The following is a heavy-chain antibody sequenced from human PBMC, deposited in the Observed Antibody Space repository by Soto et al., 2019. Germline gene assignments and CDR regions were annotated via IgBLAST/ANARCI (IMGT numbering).Heavy chain of an antibody. CDR3: ATDPGGVRWFGAHGYLDS. V-gene: IGHV1-69*01. D-gene: IGHD3-10*01. J-gene: IGHJ4*02. CDR1: GGTFSNYG. Sequence: QVQLVQSGAEIKKPGASVKVSCKASGGTFSNYGISWVRQAPGQGLEWVGGFIPVFGTANYAHKFRDRVTLTADEFTMTAYMEVTNLRSDDTGIYYCATDPGGVRWFGAHGYLDSWGQGTLVTVSS. CDR2: FIPVFGTA.